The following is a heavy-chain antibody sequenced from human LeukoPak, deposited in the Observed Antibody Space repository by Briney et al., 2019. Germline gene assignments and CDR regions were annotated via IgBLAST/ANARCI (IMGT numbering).Heavy chain of an antibody. V-gene: IGHV1-18*01. CDR2: ISAYNGNT. D-gene: IGHD2-2*01. Sequence: ASVKVSCKASGYTFTSYGISWVRQAPGQGLECMGWISAYNGNTNYAQKLQGRVTMTTDTSTSTAYMELRSLRSDDTAVYYCASGTTDIVVVPATLRNYYFDYWGQGTLVTVSS. J-gene: IGHJ4*02. CDR1: GYTFTSYG. CDR3: ASGTTDIVVVPATLRNYYFDY.